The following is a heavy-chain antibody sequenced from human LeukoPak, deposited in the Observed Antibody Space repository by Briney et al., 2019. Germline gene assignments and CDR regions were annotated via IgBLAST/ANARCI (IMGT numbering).Heavy chain of an antibody. CDR2: ISGSGGTT. D-gene: IGHD6-19*01. J-gene: IGHJ4*02. CDR3: AKEYSSGWFDEGPTDY. V-gene: IGHV3-23*01. CDR1: GFTFSSHA. Sequence: PGGSLRLSCAASGFTFSSHAMNWVRQAPAKGLEWVSSISGSGGTTYYADSVKGRFTISRDNSKNTLYLQMNSLRAEDTAVYYCAKEYSSGWFDEGPTDYWGQGTLVTVSS.